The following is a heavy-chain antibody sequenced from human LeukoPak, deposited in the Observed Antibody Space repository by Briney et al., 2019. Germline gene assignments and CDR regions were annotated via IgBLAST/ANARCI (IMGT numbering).Heavy chain of an antibody. J-gene: IGHJ4*02. V-gene: IGHV3-23*01. CDR3: AKEIIVLVPAAAMDY. D-gene: IGHD2-2*01. CDR1: GFTFSTYG. Sequence: GRSLRLSCAASGFTFSTYGLSWVRQAPGKGLEWVSAISGSSGDTYYADSVKGRFTISRDNSKNTLYLQMNSLRAEDTAVYYCAKEIIVLVPAAAMDYWGQGTLVTVSS. CDR2: ISGSSGDT.